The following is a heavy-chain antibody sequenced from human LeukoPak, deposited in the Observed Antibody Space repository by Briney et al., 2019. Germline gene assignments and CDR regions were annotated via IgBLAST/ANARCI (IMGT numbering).Heavy chain of an antibody. CDR1: GLTFSSYG. CDR2: IRYDASNT. V-gene: IGHV3-30*02. J-gene: IGHJ4*02. Sequence: GGSLRLSCAASGLTFSSYGMHWVRQAPNKGLEWVAFIRYDASNTYYGDSVKGRFTISRDNSKRTVYLQMNRPRVEDTAMYYCAKSYGANYFDYWGQGALVIVSS. CDR3: AKSYGANYFDY. D-gene: IGHD4-17*01.